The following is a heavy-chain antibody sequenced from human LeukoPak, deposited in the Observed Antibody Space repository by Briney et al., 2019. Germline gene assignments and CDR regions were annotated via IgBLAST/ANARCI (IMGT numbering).Heavy chain of an antibody. V-gene: IGHV1-24*01. CDR2: LHPEDREV. CDR1: GDTLTEIS. CDR3: ATAEQLV. J-gene: IGHJ4*02. D-gene: IGHD6-6*01. Sequence: GASVKVSCRVSGDTLTEISIHWVRETPGKGLEWMGGLHPEDREVIYAQKFQGRVTMTEDSSTDTAYMDLRSLRSEVTAVYYCATAEQLVWGQGTLVTVSS.